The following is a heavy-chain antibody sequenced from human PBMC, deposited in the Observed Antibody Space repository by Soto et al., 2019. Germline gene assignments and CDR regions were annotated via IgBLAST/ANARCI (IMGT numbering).Heavy chain of an antibody. CDR3: ARLYYDILTGYYVDY. CDR1: GFTFSDYY. J-gene: IGHJ4*02. V-gene: IGHV3-11*06. Sequence: GSLRLSCAASGFTFSDYYMSWIRQAPGKGLEWVSYISSSSSYTNYADSVKGRFTISRDNAKNSLYLQMNSLRAEDTAVYYCARLYYDILTGYYVDYWGQGTLVTVSS. D-gene: IGHD3-9*01. CDR2: ISSSSSYT.